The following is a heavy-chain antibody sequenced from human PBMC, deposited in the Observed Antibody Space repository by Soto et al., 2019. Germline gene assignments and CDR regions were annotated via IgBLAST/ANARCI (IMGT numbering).Heavy chain of an antibody. CDR1: GGSFSGHY. J-gene: IGHJ5*01. Sequence: QVQLQQWGAGLLKPSETLSLTCAVYGGSFSGHYWNWIRRPPGKGLEWIGGINHSGSAHYNPSLKSRLSMSVDTLKDQISLQLSSVTAADTAVYYCARGQLGTLLRGVTNWFESWGQGTLVTVSS. D-gene: IGHD3-10*01. CDR3: ARGQLGTLLRGVTNWFES. CDR2: INHSGSA. V-gene: IGHV4-34*01.